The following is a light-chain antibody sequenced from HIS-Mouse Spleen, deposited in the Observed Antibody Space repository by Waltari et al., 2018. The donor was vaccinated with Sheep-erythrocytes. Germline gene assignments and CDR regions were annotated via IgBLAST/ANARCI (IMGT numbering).Light chain of an antibody. CDR1: QGISSA. CDR3: QQFNNYPRT. V-gene: IGKV1D-13*01. Sequence: AIQLTQSPSSLSASVGDRVTITCRASQGISSALAWYQQKPGQAPKLLIYDASSLESGVPSRFSGSGSGTDFDHTSSGLQPEDFATYYCQQFNNYPRTFGQGTKVEIK. CDR2: DAS. J-gene: IGKJ1*01.